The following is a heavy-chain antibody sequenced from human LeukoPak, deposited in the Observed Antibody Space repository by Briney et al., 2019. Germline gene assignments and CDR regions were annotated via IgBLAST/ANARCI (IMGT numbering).Heavy chain of an antibody. D-gene: IGHD6-13*01. V-gene: IGHV4-34*01. CDR1: GGSFSGYY. Sequence: SETLSLTCAVYGGSFSGYYWSWIRQPPGKGLEWIGEINHSGSTNYNPSLKSRVTISVDTSKNQFSLKLSSVTAADTAVYYCARDPSSSWDFDYWGQGTLVTVSS. CDR2: INHSGST. CDR3: ARDPSSSWDFDY. J-gene: IGHJ4*02.